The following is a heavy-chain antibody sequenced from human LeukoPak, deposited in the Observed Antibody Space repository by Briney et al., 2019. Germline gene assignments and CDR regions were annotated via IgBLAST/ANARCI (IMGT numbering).Heavy chain of an antibody. D-gene: IGHD2-15*01. J-gene: IGHJ3*02. CDR1: GYTFTGYY. CDR2: INPNSGGT. Sequence: ASVKVSCKASGYTFTGYYMHWVRQAPGQGLEWMGWINPNSGGTNYAQKFQGRATMTRDTSISTAYMELSRLRSDDTAVYYCARDSCSGGSCKERDAFDIWGQGTMVTVSS. CDR3: ARDSCSGGSCKERDAFDI. V-gene: IGHV1-2*02.